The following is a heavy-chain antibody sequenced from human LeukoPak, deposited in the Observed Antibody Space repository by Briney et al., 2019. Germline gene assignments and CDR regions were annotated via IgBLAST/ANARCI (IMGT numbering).Heavy chain of an antibody. CDR3: ATNIPTPTTIPPLGY. CDR1: GVSTNTYYY. V-gene: IGHV4-59*08. Sequence: PSETLSLTCTVSGVSTNTYYYWSWILQPPGKGLEWIVYVDYSGRTKYSPSLKSRVTISVDTSKYQFSLEVSSVTAADTAVYYCATNIPTPTTIPPLGYWGQGTLVTVSS. CDR2: VDYSGRT. J-gene: IGHJ4*02. D-gene: IGHD5-12*01.